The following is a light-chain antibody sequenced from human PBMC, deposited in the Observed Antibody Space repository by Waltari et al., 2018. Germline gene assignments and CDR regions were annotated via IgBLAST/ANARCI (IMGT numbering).Light chain of an antibody. Sequence: SVLTQPPSVSGAPGQRVTISCTGSRSHIGASFHGQWYQPRPGTAPKLLIFGNRNRPSGVPDRFSGSKSGTSASLAITGLQAEDEADYYCQSFDSSLSHWVFGGGTKLTVL. J-gene: IGLJ3*02. CDR1: RSHIGASFH. V-gene: IGLV1-40*01. CDR3: QSFDSSLSHWV. CDR2: GNR.